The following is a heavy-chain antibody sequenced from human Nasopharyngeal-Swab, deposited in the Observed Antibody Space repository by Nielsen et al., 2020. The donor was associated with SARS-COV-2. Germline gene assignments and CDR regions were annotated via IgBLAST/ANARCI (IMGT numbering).Heavy chain of an antibody. CDR3: SRDPRPLDF. CDR2: ISGNSDVT. J-gene: IGHJ4*02. CDR1: GFTFSDSY. Sequence: GESLKISCAASGFTFSDSYMTWVRQAPGKGLESVSYISGNSDVTSYADSVRGRFTISRDNAKNSLYLQMDSLRAEDTAVYYCSRDPRPLDFWGQGTLVTVSS. V-gene: IGHV3-11*06.